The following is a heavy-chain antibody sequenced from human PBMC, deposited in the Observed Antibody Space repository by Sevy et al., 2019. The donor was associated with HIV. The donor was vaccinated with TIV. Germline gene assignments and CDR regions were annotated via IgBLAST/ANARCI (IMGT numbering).Heavy chain of an antibody. J-gene: IGHJ3*02. CDR3: ARAAAGAYDGFDI. CDR2: LNPSSSNT. CDR1: GYTFSVYD. D-gene: IGHD6-13*01. V-gene: IGHV1-8*03. Sequence: ASVKVSCKASGYTFSVYDINWVRQVTGQGLEWMGWLNPSSSNTGYAENFQGRVTFTMDRSTSTGYMEMSSLRSEDTAVYYCARAAAGAYDGFDIWGQGTLVTVSS.